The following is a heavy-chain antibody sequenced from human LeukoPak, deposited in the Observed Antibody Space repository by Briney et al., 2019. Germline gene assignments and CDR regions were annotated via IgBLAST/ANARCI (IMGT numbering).Heavy chain of an antibody. D-gene: IGHD2-2*01. Sequence: SVKVSCKASGGTFSSYAISWVRQAPGQGLEWMGRIIPILGIANYAQKFQGRVTITADKSTSTAYMELSSLRSEDTAVYYCARDGVGDVVVPAAMPGAIYYYYGMDVWGQGTTVTVSS. J-gene: IGHJ6*02. CDR2: IIPILGIA. CDR1: GGTFSSYA. V-gene: IGHV1-69*04. CDR3: ARDGVGDVVVPAAMPGAIYYYYGMDV.